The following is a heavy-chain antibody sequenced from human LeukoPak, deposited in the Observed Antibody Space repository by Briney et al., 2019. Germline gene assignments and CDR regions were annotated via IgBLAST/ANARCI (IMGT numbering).Heavy chain of an antibody. CDR2: IYSSGST. D-gene: IGHD6-19*01. Sequence: SETLSLTCTVSGGSIDSSSYYRGWIRQPPGKGLEWIGSIYSSGSTYYNPSLKSRVTISVDTSKNQFSLRLSSVTAADTAVYYCARVGAVAGIIGWDYFDYWGQGTLVTVSS. V-gene: IGHV4-39*07. CDR3: ARVGAVAGIIGWDYFDY. J-gene: IGHJ4*02. CDR1: GGSIDSSSYY.